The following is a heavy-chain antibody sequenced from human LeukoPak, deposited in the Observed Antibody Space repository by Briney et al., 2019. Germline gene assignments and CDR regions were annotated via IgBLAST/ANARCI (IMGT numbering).Heavy chain of an antibody. D-gene: IGHD3-10*01. J-gene: IGHJ2*01. V-gene: IGHV4-34*01. CDR1: SGSFSGNY. Sequence: PSETLSLTCAVYSGSFSGNYWNWIRQPPGKGLEWIGEINHSGSTNYNPSLKSRVTISVDTSKNQFPLKLSSVTAADTAVYYCARRLITMVRGVKYWYFDLWGRGTLVTVSS. CDR2: INHSGST. CDR3: ARRLITMVRGVKYWYFDL.